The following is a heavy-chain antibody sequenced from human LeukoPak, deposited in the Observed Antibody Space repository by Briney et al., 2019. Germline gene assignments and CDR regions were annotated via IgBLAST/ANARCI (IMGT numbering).Heavy chain of an antibody. Sequence: SESLSLTCTVSGGSISSYYWSWIRQPPGKGLEWIGYIYYGGSTNYNPSLKSRVTISVDTSKNQFSLKLSSVTAADTAVYYCARIASTYQLLYYFDYWGQGTLVTVSS. CDR2: IYYGGST. J-gene: IGHJ4*02. V-gene: IGHV4-59*01. CDR1: GGSISSYY. D-gene: IGHD2-2*01. CDR3: ARIASTYQLLYYFDY.